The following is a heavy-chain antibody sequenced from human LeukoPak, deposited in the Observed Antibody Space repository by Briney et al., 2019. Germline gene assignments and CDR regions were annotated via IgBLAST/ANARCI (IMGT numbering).Heavy chain of an antibody. CDR2: INSDGTST. V-gene: IGHV3-74*01. CDR3: VRGGGADRPYGLDV. Sequence: GGSLTLSCAAFGFTLSSYWIHWVRQAPGKGPVWVSRINSDGTSTTYADPVKGRFTISRDSAKNTVYLQMNSLRAGDTAVYYCVRGGGADRPYGLDVWGQGTAVTVSS. J-gene: IGHJ6*02. CDR1: GFTLSSYW. D-gene: IGHD6-6*01.